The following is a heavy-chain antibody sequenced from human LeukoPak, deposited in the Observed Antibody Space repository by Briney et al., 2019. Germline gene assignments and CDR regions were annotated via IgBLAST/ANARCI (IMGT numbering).Heavy chain of an antibody. D-gene: IGHD2-15*01. CDR3: ARCKIGSHFDY. V-gene: IGHV3-53*01. CDR1: GFTVTNTY. Sequence: GGSLRLSCAASGFTVTNTYMSWVREAPGKGLEWVAVIYIGGSKYYAEPVKGRFPISRDSSENTVYLQMTSLRVEDTDVYYCARCKIGSHFDYWGQGTLVTVSS. CDR2: IYIGGSK. J-gene: IGHJ4*02.